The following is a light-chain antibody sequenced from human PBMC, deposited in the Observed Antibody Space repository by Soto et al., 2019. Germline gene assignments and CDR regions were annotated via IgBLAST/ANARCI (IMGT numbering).Light chain of an antibody. V-gene: IGKV1-6*01. CDR2: AVS. Sequence: AVQRTQSPSSLFASLGARVFITCRASQDIRNDLGWYQQKPGKAPKLVTYAVSSLQSGVPSRFSGSGSGTDFTLTISSLQPEDFATYYCLQDYNYPLTFGGGTKVDIK. CDR1: QDIRND. CDR3: LQDYNYPLT. J-gene: IGKJ4*01.